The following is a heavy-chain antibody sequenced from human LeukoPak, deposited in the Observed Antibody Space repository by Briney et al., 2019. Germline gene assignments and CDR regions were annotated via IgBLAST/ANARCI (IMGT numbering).Heavy chain of an antibody. CDR3: ARAPTKFRRDWFDP. J-gene: IGHJ5*02. Sequence: GGSLRLSCAASEFTFSSYEMNWIRQAPGKGLEWVSYISSSGSTIYYTDSVKGRFTISRDNAKNSLYLQMNNLRVEDTAVYYCARAPTKFRRDWFDPWGQGTLVTVSS. D-gene: IGHD3-9*01. CDR1: EFTFSSYE. CDR2: ISSSGSTI. V-gene: IGHV3-48*03.